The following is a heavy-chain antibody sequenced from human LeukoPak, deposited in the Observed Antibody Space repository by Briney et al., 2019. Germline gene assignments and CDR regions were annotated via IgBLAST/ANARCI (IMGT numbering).Heavy chain of an antibody. CDR1: GFIFSRYT. Sequence: PGGSLRLSCAASGFIFSRYTLNWVRQAPGKGLEWVSSIWSDSADIHYADSVKGRFTISRDNAKNSLYLQMNSLRAEDSAVYYCARDFFHSDISRPFDYWGQGTLVTVSS. V-gene: IGHV3-21*01. CDR2: IWSDSADI. CDR3: ARDFFHSDISRPFDY. J-gene: IGHJ4*02. D-gene: IGHD3-3*02.